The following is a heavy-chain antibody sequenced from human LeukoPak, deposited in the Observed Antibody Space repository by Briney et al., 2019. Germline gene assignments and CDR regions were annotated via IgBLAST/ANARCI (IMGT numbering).Heavy chain of an antibody. Sequence: GGSLRLSCAASGFTFSSYWMSWVRQAPGKGLELVANIKQDGSEKYYVDSVKGRFTISRDNAKNSLYLQMNSLRAEDTAVYYCARAGYYLPFDYWGQGTLVTVSS. J-gene: IGHJ4*02. CDR1: GFTFSSYW. V-gene: IGHV3-7*01. D-gene: IGHD3-22*01. CDR3: ARAGYYLPFDY. CDR2: IKQDGSEK.